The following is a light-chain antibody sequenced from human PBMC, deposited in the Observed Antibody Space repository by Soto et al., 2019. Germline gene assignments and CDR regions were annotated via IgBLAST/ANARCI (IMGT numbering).Light chain of an antibody. V-gene: IGKV3-20*01. CDR2: GAS. J-gene: IGKJ1*01. CDR1: QSVSSSY. CDR3: QQYGSSSWT. Sequence: EIVLTQSPGTLSLSPGERATLSCRASQSVSSSYFAWYQQRFGQAPRLLIYGASSRATGIPDRFSGSRSGTDFTLTISRLEPEDFAVYYCQQYGSSSWTFGQGTKVDIK.